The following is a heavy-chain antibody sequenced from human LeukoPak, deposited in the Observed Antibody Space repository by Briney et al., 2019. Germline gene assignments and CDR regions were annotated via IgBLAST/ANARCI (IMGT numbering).Heavy chain of an antibody. Sequence: GSLRLPCATSGFSFSSYAMSWIRQPPGKGREWIGEMNHSGSANYNPSLKSRVTISVDTSKNQCSLRLSSVTAADTAVYYCARLRGATVAHNWFDPWGQGTLVTVSS. CDR1: GFSFSSYA. D-gene: IGHD6-19*01. CDR2: MNHSGSA. J-gene: IGHJ5*02. V-gene: IGHV4-34*01. CDR3: ARLRGATVAHNWFDP.